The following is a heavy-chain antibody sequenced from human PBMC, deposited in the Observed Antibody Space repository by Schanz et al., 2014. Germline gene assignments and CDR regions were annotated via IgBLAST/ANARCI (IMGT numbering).Heavy chain of an antibody. CDR3: ARDGEAAAGCDY. V-gene: IGHV1-46*03. Sequence: QVQLVQSGAEVKKPGASVRVSCKASGYSFTTYGLNWVRQAPGQGLEWMGKINPSSGTTRIAQNFQGRLTVTRDTSTSTVNMELSSLRSEDTAVYYCARDGEAAAGCDYWGQGTLVTVSS. CDR1: GYSFTTYG. J-gene: IGHJ4*02. CDR2: INPSSGTT. D-gene: IGHD6-13*01.